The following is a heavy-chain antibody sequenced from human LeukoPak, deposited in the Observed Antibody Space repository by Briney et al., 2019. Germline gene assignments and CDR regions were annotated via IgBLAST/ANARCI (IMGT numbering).Heavy chain of an antibody. CDR3: ASGYCSGGSCYSQYFQH. CDR1: GFTFSSYS. D-gene: IGHD2-15*01. J-gene: IGHJ1*01. Sequence: PGGSLRLSCAASGFTFSSYSMNWVRQAPGKGLEWVSSISSSSSYIYYADSVKGRFTISRDNAKNSLYLQMNSLRAEDTAVYYCASGYCSGGSCYSQYFQHWARAPWSPSPQ. CDR2: ISSSSSYI. V-gene: IGHV3-21*01.